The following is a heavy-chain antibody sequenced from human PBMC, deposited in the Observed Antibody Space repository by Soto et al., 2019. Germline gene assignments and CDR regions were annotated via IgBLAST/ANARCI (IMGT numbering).Heavy chain of an antibody. CDR2: ISGSGGST. CDR1: GFTFSSYA. J-gene: IGHJ4*02. V-gene: IGHV3-23*01. D-gene: IGHD6-6*01. CDR3: AKAPRSSRGSSPLPPLYFDY. Sequence: GGSLRLSCAASGFTFSSYAMSWVRQAPGKGLEWVSAISGSGGSTYYADSVKGRFTISRDNSKNTLYLQMNSLRAEDTAVYYCAKAPRSSRGSSPLPPLYFDYWGQGTLVTVSS.